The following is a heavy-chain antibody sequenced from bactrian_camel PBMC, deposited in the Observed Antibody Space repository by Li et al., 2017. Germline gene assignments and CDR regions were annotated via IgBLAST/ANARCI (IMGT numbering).Heavy chain of an antibody. CDR1: GADYISTC. Sequence: HVQLVESGGGSVQAGGSLRLSCRTSGADYISTCMGWFRQVPGKEREGVAAIYNARGVTWYADSVKGRFTISQDNAKNTVYLQMDALKSEDSAMYY. CDR2: IYNARGVT. V-gene: IGHV3S54*01.